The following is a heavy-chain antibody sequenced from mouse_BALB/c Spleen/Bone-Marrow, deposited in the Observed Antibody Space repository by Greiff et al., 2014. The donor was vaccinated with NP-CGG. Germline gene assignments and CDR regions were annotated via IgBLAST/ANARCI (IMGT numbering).Heavy chain of an antibody. J-gene: IGHJ2*01. CDR1: GFTFSSFG. V-gene: IGHV5-17*02. CDR2: ISSGSSTI. Sequence: EVQLVESGGGLVQPGGSRKLSCAASGFTFSSFGMHWVRQAPEKGLEWVAYISSGSSTIYYADTVKGRFTISRDNPKNTLFLQMISLRSEDTAMYYCARDVPLYDVGYFDYWGQGTTLTVSS. D-gene: IGHD2-14*01. CDR3: ARDVPLYDVGYFDY.